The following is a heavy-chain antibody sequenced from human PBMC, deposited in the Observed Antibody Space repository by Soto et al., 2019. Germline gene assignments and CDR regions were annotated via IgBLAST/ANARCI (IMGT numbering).Heavy chain of an antibody. CDR3: ARGPYCSGGSCYPGYYYYMDV. V-gene: IGHV3-13*01. CDR2: IGTAGDT. D-gene: IGHD2-15*01. CDR1: GFTFSSYD. J-gene: IGHJ6*03. Sequence: PGGSLRLSCAASGFTFSSYDMHWVRQATGKGLEWVSAIGTAGDTYYPGSVKGRFTISRENAKNSLYLQMNSLRAGDTAVYYCARGPYCSGGSCYPGYYYYMDVWGKGTTVTVSS.